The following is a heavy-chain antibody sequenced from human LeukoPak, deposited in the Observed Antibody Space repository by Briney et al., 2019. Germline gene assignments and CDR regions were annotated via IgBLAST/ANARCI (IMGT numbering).Heavy chain of an antibody. CDR1: GGSISSGSYY. D-gene: IGHD3-9*01. Sequence: PSQTLSLTCTVSGGSISSGSYYWSWIRQPAGKGLEWIGRIYTSGSTNYNPSLKSRVTISVDTSKNQFSLKLSSVTAADTAVYYCARHPLLRYFDPLAFDIWGQGTMVTVSS. CDR3: ARHPLLRYFDPLAFDI. J-gene: IGHJ3*02. CDR2: IYTSGST. V-gene: IGHV4-61*02.